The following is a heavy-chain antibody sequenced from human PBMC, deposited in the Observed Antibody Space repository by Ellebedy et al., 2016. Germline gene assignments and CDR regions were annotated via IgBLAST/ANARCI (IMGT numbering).Heavy chain of an antibody. CDR1: GYTFTGYY. J-gene: IGHJ4*02. V-gene: IGHV1-2*02. Sequence: ASVKVSXKASGYTFTGYYMHWVRQAPGQGLEWMGWINPNSGGTNYAQKFQGRVTMTRDTSISTAYMELSRLRSDDTAVYYCAREMVGATKFDYWGQGTLVTVSS. CDR2: INPNSGGT. CDR3: AREMVGATKFDY. D-gene: IGHD1-26*01.